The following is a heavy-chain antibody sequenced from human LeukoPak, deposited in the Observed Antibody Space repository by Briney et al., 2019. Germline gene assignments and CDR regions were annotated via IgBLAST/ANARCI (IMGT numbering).Heavy chain of an antibody. CDR3: ARSIGYFDPGFDY. CDR1: GASFSGYY. CDR2: INHSGST. Sequence: PSETLSLTCTVYGASFSGYYWSWVRQPPGKGLEWIGEINHSGSTNYNPSLKSRVTISVDTSKNQFPLKLSSVTAADTAVYYCARSIGYFDPGFDYWGQGTLVTVSS. V-gene: IGHV4-34*01. D-gene: IGHD6-19*01. J-gene: IGHJ4*02.